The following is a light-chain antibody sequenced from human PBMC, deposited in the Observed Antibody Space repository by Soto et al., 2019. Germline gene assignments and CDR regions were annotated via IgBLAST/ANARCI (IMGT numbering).Light chain of an antibody. Sequence: QSALTQPASVSGSPGQSITISCTGTSSDVGGYNFVSWYQQHPGKAPKIMIYDVTNRPSGVSKRFSGAKSGNTAYLTISGLQAEDEADYYCSSYTSSSTLVFGTGTKVTVL. CDR2: DVT. V-gene: IGLV2-14*01. J-gene: IGLJ1*01. CDR1: SSDVGGYNF. CDR3: SSYTSSSTLV.